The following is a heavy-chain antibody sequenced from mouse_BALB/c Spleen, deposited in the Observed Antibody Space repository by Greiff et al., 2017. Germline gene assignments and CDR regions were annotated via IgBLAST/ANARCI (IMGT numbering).Heavy chain of an antibody. V-gene: IGHV14-1*02. Sequence: VQLQQSGAELVRPGALVKLSCKASGFNIKDYYMHWVKQRPEQGLEWSGWIDPENGNTIYDPKFQGKASITADTTSNTAYLQLSSLTSEDTAVYYCARVYYGSSYDWFAYWGQGTLVTVSA. CDR2: IDPENGNT. CDR1: GFNIKDYY. D-gene: IGHD1-1*01. J-gene: IGHJ3*01. CDR3: ARVYYGSSYDWFAY.